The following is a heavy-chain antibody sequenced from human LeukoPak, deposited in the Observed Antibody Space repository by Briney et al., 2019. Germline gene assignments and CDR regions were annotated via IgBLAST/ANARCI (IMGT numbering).Heavy chain of an antibody. Sequence: SETLSLTCAVYGGSFSGYYWSWIRQPPGKGLEWIGEINHSGSTNYNPSLKSRVTISVDTSKKQFSLKVSSVTAADTALYFCARQTATDGSSFDYWGQGTLVTVSS. CDR3: ARQTATDGSSFDY. V-gene: IGHV4-34*01. D-gene: IGHD3-10*01. CDR1: GGSFSGYY. J-gene: IGHJ4*02. CDR2: INHSGST.